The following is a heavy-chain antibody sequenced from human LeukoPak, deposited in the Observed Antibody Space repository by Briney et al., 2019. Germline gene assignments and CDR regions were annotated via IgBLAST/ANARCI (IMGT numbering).Heavy chain of an antibody. CDR1: GFTFSNYV. J-gene: IGHJ4*02. D-gene: IGHD1-26*01. V-gene: IGHV3-23*01. CDR3: AEEVGNTYPTFDY. CDR2: ISGSGGST. Sequence: GGSLRLSCAASGFTFSNYVTSWVRQAPGKGLEWGSSISGSGGSTYYADSVKGRFTISRDNSKNTLYLQMNSLRVEDTAVYYCAEEVGNTYPTFDYWGQGTLVTVSS.